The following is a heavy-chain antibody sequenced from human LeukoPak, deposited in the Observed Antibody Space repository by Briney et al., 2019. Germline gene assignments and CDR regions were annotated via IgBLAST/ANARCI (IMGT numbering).Heavy chain of an antibody. J-gene: IGHJ4*02. CDR2: ISAYNGNT. V-gene: IGHV1-18*01. CDR3: AREPLPDADYYDSSGYYYFDY. Sequence: ASVKVSCKASGYTFTSYGISWVRQAPGQGLEWMGWISAYNGNTNYAQKLQGRVTMTTDTSTSTAYMEQRSLRSDDTAVYYCAREPLPDADYYDSSGYYYFDYWGQGTLVTVSS. D-gene: IGHD3-22*01. CDR1: GYTFTSYG.